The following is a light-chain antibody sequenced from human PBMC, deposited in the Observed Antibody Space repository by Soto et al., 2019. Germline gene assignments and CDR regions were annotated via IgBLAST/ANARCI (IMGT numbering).Light chain of an antibody. CDR2: GAS. J-gene: IGKJ1*01. CDR1: QSVSNNY. V-gene: IGKV3-20*01. Sequence: EIVLTQSPSTLSLSPGERATLSCRASQSVSNNYLAWYHQKPGQAPRLLIYGASNRATRIPDRFSGSGSVTVFPLTSSRVATEDIQVYYCPQYRSSGAFGQGTKV. CDR3: PQYRSSGA.